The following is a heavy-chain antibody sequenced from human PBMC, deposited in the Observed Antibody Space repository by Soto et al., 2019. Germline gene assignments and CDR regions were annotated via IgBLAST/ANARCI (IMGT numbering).Heavy chain of an antibody. CDR1: GGSFSGYY. D-gene: IGHD6-13*01. Sequence: PSETLSLTCAVYGGSFSGYYWSWIRQPPGKGLEWIGEINHSGSTNYNPSLKSRVTISVDTSKNQFSLKLSSVTAADTAVYYCARVRLTTAAGISGVGGAHYFDYWGQGTLVTVSS. CDR2: INHSGST. J-gene: IGHJ4*02. CDR3: ARVRLTTAAGISGVGGAHYFDY. V-gene: IGHV4-34*01.